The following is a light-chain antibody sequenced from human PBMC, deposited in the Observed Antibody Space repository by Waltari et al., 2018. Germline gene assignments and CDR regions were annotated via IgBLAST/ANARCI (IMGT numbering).Light chain of an antibody. V-gene: IGLV2-11*01. CDR2: DVT. CDR1: SSDVGGYNY. CDR3: CSYGGSYSFVV. J-gene: IGLJ2*01. Sequence: QSALTQPRSVSGSPGQSVTISCTGTSSDVGGYNYVSWYQQHPGKAPKLIIYDVTKRPSGVPVRFSGSKSGNTASLTISGRQAEDEADYYCCSYGGSYSFVVFGGGTKLTVL.